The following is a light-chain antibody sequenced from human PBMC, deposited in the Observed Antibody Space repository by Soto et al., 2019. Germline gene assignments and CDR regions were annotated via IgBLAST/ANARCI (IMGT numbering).Light chain of an antibody. CDR3: QQYGSSPLT. CDR2: GAS. V-gene: IGKV3-20*01. J-gene: IGKJ4*01. Sequence: EIVLTQSPGTLSLSPGERATLSCRASQSVSSSYLAWYQQKPGQAPWLLIYGASNRATGIPDRFSGSGSGTDFTLTISRLEPEDFAVYFCQQYGSSPLTFGGGTKVEI. CDR1: QSVSSSY.